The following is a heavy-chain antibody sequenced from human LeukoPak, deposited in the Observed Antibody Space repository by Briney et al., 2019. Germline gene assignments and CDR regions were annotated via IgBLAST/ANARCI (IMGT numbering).Heavy chain of an antibody. D-gene: IGHD3-16*01. CDR3: ARVGKSFSAQDAFDI. V-gene: IGHV4-39*01. J-gene: IGHJ3*02. CDR1: GGSIRSSYYY. CDR2: IYDSGST. Sequence: SETLSLTCTVSGGSIRSSYYYWGWIRQPPGKGLEWIVSIYDSGSTYYNPSLKSRVTISVDTSKNQFSLKLNSVTAADTAVYYCARVGKSFSAQDAFDIWGQGTKVTVSS.